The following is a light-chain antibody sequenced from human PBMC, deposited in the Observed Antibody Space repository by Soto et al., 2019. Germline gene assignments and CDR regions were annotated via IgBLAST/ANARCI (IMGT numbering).Light chain of an antibody. CDR1: SSDVGDYNY. CDR3: SSYTSSSTLV. CDR2: DVS. V-gene: IGLV2-14*01. J-gene: IGLJ1*01. Sequence: QSVLTQPASVSGSPGQSITISCTGTSSDVGDYNYVSWYQQHPGKAPKVMIYDVSNRPSGVSNRFSGSKSVNTASLTISGLQSEDEADYYCSSYTSSSTLVFGTGTKLTVL.